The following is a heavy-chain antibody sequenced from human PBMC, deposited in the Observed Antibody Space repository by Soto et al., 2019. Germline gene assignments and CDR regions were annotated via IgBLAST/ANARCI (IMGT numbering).Heavy chain of an antibody. Sequence: QVHLQQWGAGLLKPSETLSLTCAVYGESFIGYYWTWFRQPPGKGLEWIGEINHRGSTNYNPSLTSRVTISIDTSKNQFSLKLTSVTAADTSVYYCARTDIVTTNGFDPWGQGTLVTVSS. D-gene: IGHD5-12*01. V-gene: IGHV4-34*02. J-gene: IGHJ5*02. CDR1: GESFIGYY. CDR3: ARTDIVTTNGFDP. CDR2: INHRGST.